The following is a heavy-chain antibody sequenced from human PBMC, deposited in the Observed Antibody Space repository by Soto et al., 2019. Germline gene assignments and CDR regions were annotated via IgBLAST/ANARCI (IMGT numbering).Heavy chain of an antibody. CDR3: ARHSPHYYDSSGPIDY. CDR2: IYPGDSDT. V-gene: IGHV5-51*01. J-gene: IGHJ4*02. CDR1: GCSFTSYW. Sequence: PGESLKISWKGSGCSFTSYWIGWVSQMPGKGLEWMGIIYPGDSDTRYSPSFQGQVTISADKSISTAYLQWSSLKASDTAMYYCARHSPHYYDSSGPIDYWGQGTLVTVSS. D-gene: IGHD3-22*01.